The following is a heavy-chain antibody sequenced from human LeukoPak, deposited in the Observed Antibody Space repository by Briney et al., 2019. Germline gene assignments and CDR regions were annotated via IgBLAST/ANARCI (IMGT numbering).Heavy chain of an antibody. V-gene: IGHV1-69*04. J-gene: IGHJ6*03. CDR3: ARDRGYSSSSDDYYYYMDV. Sequence: ASVKVSCKASGGTFSSYAISWVRQAPGQGLEWMGRIIPILGIANYAQKFQGRVTITADKSTSTAYMELSSLRSEDTAVYYCARDRGYSSSSDDYYYYMDVWGKGTTVTVSS. CDR1: GGTFSSYA. CDR2: IIPILGIA. D-gene: IGHD6-6*01.